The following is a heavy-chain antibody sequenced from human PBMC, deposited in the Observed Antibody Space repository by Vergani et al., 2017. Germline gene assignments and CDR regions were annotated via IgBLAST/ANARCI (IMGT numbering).Heavy chain of an antibody. J-gene: IGHJ6*02. D-gene: IGHD4-17*01. CDR2: VDPEDGET. Sequence: VQLVQSGAEVKKPGASVKVSCKASGYTFTDYFMHWVKQAPGKGLELMGLVDPEDGETIYAEKFKGRVTIAADTSTDTAHLELSSLRSEDTAVYYCATPQTVTTGGMEVWGQGTTVSVSS. CDR3: ATPQTVTTGGMEV. CDR1: GYTFTDYF. V-gene: IGHV1-69-2*01.